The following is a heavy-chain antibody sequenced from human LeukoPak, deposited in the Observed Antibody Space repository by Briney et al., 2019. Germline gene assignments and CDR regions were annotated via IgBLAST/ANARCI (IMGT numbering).Heavy chain of an antibody. CDR1: GFIFSNHG. J-gene: IGHJ4*02. CDR2: ISPDGRTT. V-gene: IGHV3-23*01. CDR3: AKGVVVVTAMNYFDY. Sequence: GGSLRLSCEASGFIFSNHGMNWVRQAPGKGLEWVSGISPDGRTTYYADSVRGRFTISRDNSKNTLYLQMNTLRAEDTAVYYCAKGVVVVTAMNYFDYWGQGTLVTVSS. D-gene: IGHD2-21*02.